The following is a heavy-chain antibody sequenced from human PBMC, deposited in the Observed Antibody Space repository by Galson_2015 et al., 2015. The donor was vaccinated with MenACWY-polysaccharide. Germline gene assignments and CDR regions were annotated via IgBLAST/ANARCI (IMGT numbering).Heavy chain of an antibody. D-gene: IGHD6-13*01. CDR1: GFTFDDYA. Sequence: SLRLSCAASGFTFDDYAMHWVRQAPGKGLEWVSGVSWNSGSADYADSVKGRFTISRDNARSSLYLQMNSLRAEDTAFYYCAKSPSSSWYGPFNYWGQGTLVTVSS. CDR2: VSWNSGSA. CDR3: AKSPSSSWYGPFNY. V-gene: IGHV3-9*01. J-gene: IGHJ4*02.